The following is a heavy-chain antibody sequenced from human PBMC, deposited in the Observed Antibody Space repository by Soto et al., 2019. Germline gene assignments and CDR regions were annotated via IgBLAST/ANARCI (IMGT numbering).Heavy chain of an antibody. Sequence: GGSLRLSCAASGFSFSMYSMHWVRQAPGKGLEFVSAISANGGSTYYAGSVTGRFTSSRDNSKNTLYLHMSSLRTEDTAVYYCVKGQPATSSDFDFWGQGTQVTVSS. J-gene: IGHJ4*02. CDR1: GFSFSMYS. CDR3: VKGQPATSSDFDF. V-gene: IGHV3-64D*06. CDR2: ISANGGST.